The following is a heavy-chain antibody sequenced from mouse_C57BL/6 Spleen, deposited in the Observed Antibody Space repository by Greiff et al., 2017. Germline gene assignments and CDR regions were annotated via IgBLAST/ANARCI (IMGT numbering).Heavy chain of an antibody. J-gene: IGHJ2*01. CDR1: GYTFTDYY. Sequence: VQLQQSGAELVRPGASVKLSCKASGYTFTDYYINWVKQRPGQGLEWIARIYPGSGNTYYNEKFKGKATLTAEKSSSTAYMQLSSLTSEDSAVYFCARRGYGGYYFDYWGQGTTLTVSS. D-gene: IGHD2-2*01. V-gene: IGHV1-76*01. CDR2: IYPGSGNT. CDR3: ARRGYGGYYFDY.